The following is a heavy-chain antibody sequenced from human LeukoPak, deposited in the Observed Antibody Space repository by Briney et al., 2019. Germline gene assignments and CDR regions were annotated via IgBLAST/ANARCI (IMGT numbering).Heavy chain of an antibody. V-gene: IGHV1-69*05. J-gene: IGHJ5*02. D-gene: IGHD1-7*01. CDR3: ARDNYAGANWFDP. Sequence: SVKVSCKASGGTFSSYAISWVRQAPGQGLEWMGGIIPIFGTANYAQKFQGRVTITTDESTSAAYMELSRLRSEDTAVYYCARDNYAGANWFDPWGQGTLDTVSS. CDR1: GGTFSSYA. CDR2: IIPIFGTA.